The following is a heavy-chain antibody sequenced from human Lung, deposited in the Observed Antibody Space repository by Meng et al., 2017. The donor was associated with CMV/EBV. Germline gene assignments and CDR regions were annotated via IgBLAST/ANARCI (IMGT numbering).Heavy chain of an antibody. CDR2: MNPNSGNT. D-gene: IGHD6-13*01. J-gene: IGHJ4*02. Sequence: ASXXVSCKASGYTFTSYDINWVRQATGQGLEWMGWMNPNSGNTGYAQKFQGRVTITRNTSISTAYMELSSLRSEDTAVYYCARGSSSYCDYGGKGTMVTVSS. V-gene: IGHV1-8*03. CDR1: GYTFTSYD. CDR3: ARGSSSYCDY.